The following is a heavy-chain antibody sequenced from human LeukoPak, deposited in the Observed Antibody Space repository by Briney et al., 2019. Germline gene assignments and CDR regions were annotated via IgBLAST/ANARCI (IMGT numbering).Heavy chain of an antibody. CDR3: ARVKAEQYSSGWYQDY. D-gene: IGHD6-19*01. J-gene: IGHJ4*02. Sequence: GGSLRLSCAASGFTFSTYSMIWVRQPPGKGLEWISSLSSSSTYIYYADSVKGRFTISRDNAKNSLYLQMSSLRAEDTAVYYRARVKAEQYSSGWYQDYWGQGTLVTVSS. V-gene: IGHV3-21*01. CDR1: GFTFSTYS. CDR2: LSSSSTYI.